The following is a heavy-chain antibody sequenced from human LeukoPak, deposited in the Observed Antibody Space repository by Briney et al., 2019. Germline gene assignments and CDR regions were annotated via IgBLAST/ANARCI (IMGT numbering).Heavy chain of an antibody. CDR3: AKDQGQAVVPRRFDY. J-gene: IGHJ4*02. Sequence: GGPLRLSCAASGFTFSSYGMHGVRPAPGKGLEGVAFIRYDGSNKYYADSVKGRFTISRDNSKNTLYLQMNSLRAEDTAVYYCAKDQGQAVVPRRFDYWGQGTLVTVSS. CDR1: GFTFSSYG. D-gene: IGHD2-2*01. CDR2: IRYDGSNK. V-gene: IGHV3-30*02.